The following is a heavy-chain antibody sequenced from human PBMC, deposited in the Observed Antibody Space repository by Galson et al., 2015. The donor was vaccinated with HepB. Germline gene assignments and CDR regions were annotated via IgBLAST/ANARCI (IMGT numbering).Heavy chain of an antibody. CDR1: GGTFSSYA. CDR3: ARGRFLEWLSRGDYYYYGMDV. CDR2: IIPIFGTA. D-gene: IGHD3-3*01. V-gene: IGHV1-69*13. Sequence: SVKVSCKASGGTFSSYAISWVRQAPGQGLEWMGGIIPIFGTANYAQKFQGRVTITADESTSTAYMELSSLRSEDTAVYYCARGRFLEWLSRGDYYYYGMDVWGQGTTVAVSS. J-gene: IGHJ6*02.